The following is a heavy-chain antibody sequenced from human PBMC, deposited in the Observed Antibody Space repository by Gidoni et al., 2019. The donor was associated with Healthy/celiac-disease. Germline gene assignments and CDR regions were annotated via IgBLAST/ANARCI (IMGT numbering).Heavy chain of an antibody. V-gene: IGHV3-43*02. CDR1: GFTFDDYP. CDR3: AKERAWELLYYFDY. Sequence: EVQLVESGGGVVQPGGSLRLSCAASGFTFDDYPIHWVRQAPGKGLEWVSLISGDGGSTYYADAVKGRFTISRDNSKNSLYLQMNSLRTEDTALYYCAKERAWELLYYFDYWGQGTLVTVSS. CDR2: ISGDGGST. J-gene: IGHJ4*02. D-gene: IGHD1-26*01.